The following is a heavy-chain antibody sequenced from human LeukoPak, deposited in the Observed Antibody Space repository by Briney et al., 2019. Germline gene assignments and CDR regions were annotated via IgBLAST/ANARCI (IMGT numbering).Heavy chain of an antibody. CDR1: GFAFSNSW. CDR3: AGGDEGDY. Sequence: GGSLRLSCAASGFAFSNSWMNWVRQAPGKGLEWVANINQNGSEKYYVDSVKGRFTISRDNAKNSLYLQMNNPRGEDTAVYYCAGGDEGDYWGQGTLVTVSS. V-gene: IGHV3-7*04. J-gene: IGHJ4*02. CDR2: INQNGSEK.